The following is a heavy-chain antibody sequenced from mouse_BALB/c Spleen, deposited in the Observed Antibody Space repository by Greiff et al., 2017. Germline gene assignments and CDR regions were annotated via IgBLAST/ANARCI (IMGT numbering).Heavy chain of an antibody. D-gene: IGHD2-14*01. Sequence: VQLQQSGAELVRSGASVKLSCTASGFNIKDYYMHWVKQRPEPGLEWIGWIDPENGDTEYAPQFQGKATMTADTSSNTAYLQLSSLTSEDTAVYYCNAGYRYDVAYWGQGTLVTVSA. CDR1: GFNIKDYY. V-gene: IGHV14-4*02. CDR2: IDPENGDT. J-gene: IGHJ3*01. CDR3: NAGYRYDVAY.